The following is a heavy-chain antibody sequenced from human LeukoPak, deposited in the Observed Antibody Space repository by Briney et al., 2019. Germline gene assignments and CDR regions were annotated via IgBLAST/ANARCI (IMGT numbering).Heavy chain of an antibody. J-gene: IGHJ6*02. CDR3: ARGPLYYYYGMDV. CDR2: IYSGGST. V-gene: IGHV3-53*01. CDR1: GFTVSSNY. Sequence: GGSLRLSCAASGFTVSSNYMSWVRQAPGKGLEWVSVIYSGGSTYYADSVKGRFTISRDNSKNTLYLQMNSLRAEDTAVYYCARGPLYYYYGMDVWGQGTTVTVSS.